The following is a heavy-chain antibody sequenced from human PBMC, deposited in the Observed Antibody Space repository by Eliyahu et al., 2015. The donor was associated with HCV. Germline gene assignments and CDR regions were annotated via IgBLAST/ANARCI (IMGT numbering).Heavy chain of an antibody. CDR3: ASLGYCSSTSCYGVGMSDY. CDR1: GGTFSSYA. D-gene: IGHD2-2*01. J-gene: IGHJ4*02. CDR2: IIPIFGTA. V-gene: IGHV1-69*01. Sequence: QVQLVQSGAEVKKPGSSVKVSCKASGGTFSSYAISWVRQAPGQGLEWMGGIIPIFGTANYAQKFQGRVTITADESTSTAYMELSSLRSEDTAVYYCASLGYCSSTSCYGVGMSDYWGQGTLVTVSS.